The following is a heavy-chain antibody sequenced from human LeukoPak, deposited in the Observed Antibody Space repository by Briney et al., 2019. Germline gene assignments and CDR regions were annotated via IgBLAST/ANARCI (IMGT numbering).Heavy chain of an antibody. V-gene: IGHV4-39*01. CDR3: ARQNIVVVPAAIEDHNWFDP. CDR1: GGSISSSSYY. D-gene: IGHD2-2*01. J-gene: IGHJ5*02. Sequence: SETLSLTCTVSGGSISSSSYYWGWIRQPPGKGLEWIGSIYYSGSTYYNPSLKSRVTISVDTSKNQSSLKLSSVTAADTAVYYCARQNIVVVPAAIEDHNWFDPWGQGTLVTVSS. CDR2: IYYSGST.